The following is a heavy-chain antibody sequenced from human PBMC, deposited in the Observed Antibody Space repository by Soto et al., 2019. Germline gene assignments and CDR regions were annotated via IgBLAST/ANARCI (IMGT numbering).Heavy chain of an antibody. CDR1: GGSINSGDYY. CDR3: ARDRYYGSGTYYTFYSGMDV. D-gene: IGHD3-10*01. CDR2: IFHSGST. Sequence: SETLSLTCTVSGGSINSGDYYWTWVRQPPGKGLEWIGNIFHSGSTYYTPSLQSRVTISLDTSKNHFSLKLSSVTPADTAVYYCARDRYYGSGTYYTFYSGMDVWGQGTTVTVSS. J-gene: IGHJ6*02. V-gene: IGHV4-30-4*01.